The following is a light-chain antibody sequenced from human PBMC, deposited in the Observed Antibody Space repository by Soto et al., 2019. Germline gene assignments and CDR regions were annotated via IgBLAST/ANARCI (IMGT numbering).Light chain of an antibody. J-gene: IGLJ2*01. CDR1: SSNIGSNT. CDR2: SNN. CDR3: AAWDDSLNGVI. Sequence: QSVLTQPPSASGTPGQRVTISCSGSSSNIGSNTVNWYQQLPGTAPKLLIYSNNQRPSGVPDRFSGSKSGTSASLAISGLQCGDERDNYCAAWDDSLNGVIFGGGPKLTVL. V-gene: IGLV1-44*01.